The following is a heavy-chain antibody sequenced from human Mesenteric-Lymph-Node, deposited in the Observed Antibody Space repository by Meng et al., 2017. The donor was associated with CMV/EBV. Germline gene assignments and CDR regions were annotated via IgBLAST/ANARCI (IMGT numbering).Heavy chain of an antibody. CDR1: GYTFTGYY. Sequence: SGYTFTGYYMHWVRQAPGQGLEWMGRINLNSGGTNYAQKFQGRVTMTRDTSISTAYMELSRLRSDDTAVYYCARDPTYYDILTGYPWGQGTLVTVSS. J-gene: IGHJ5*02. CDR2: INLNSGGT. CDR3: ARDPTYYDILTGYP. V-gene: IGHV1-2*06. D-gene: IGHD3-9*01.